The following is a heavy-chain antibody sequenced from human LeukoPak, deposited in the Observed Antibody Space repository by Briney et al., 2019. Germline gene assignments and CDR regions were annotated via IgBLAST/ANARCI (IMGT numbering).Heavy chain of an antibody. CDR3: ARDQIVVVTATNSGFDR. J-gene: IGHJ5*02. CDR2: IYYRGST. V-gene: IGHV4-39*07. CDR1: GGSISSSSYY. Sequence: PSETLSLTCTVSGGSISSSSYYWGWIRQPPGKGLEWIVSIYYRGSTYYNPSLKSRVTISVDTSKNQFSLKLSSVTAADTAVYYCARDQIVVVTATNSGFDRWGQGTLVTVS. D-gene: IGHD2-21*02.